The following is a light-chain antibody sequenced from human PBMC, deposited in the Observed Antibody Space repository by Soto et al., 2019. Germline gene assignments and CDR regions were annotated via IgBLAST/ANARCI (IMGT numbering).Light chain of an antibody. CDR1: QDIGTS. J-gene: IGKJ1*01. V-gene: IGKV1-33*01. Sequence: DIQMTQSPSSLSASVGDRVTITCQASQDIGTSLNWYQHIPGKAPKLLIYDASSLEIGVPSRFRGGGSGTHFALTISRLQPEDIGTDYYQHYDYLPPWTFGQGTKVEI. CDR3: QHYDYLPPWT. CDR2: DAS.